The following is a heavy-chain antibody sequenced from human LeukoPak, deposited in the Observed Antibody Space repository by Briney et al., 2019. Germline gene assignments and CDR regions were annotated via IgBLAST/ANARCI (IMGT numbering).Heavy chain of an antibody. J-gene: IGHJ4*02. D-gene: IGHD2-2*01. CDR1: GYTFTGYH. CDR3: ARDYCSSTSCLFDY. CDR2: INPNSGDT. Sequence: GASVKVSCKASGYTFTGYHMHWVRQAPGQGLEWMGRINPNSGDTNYAQKFQGRVTMTRDTSISTAYMELSRLRSGDTAVHYCARDYCSSTSCLFDYWGQGTLVTVSS. V-gene: IGHV1-2*06.